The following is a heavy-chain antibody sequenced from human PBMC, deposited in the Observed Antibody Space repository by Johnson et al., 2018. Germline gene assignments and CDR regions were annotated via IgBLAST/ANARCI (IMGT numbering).Heavy chain of an antibody. D-gene: IGHD3-9*01. CDR2: INSDGSST. CDR1: GFTFSNYW. J-gene: IGHJ3*02. Sequence: VQLQESGGGLVQPGGSLRLSCAASGFTFSNYWMHWVRQAPGKGLVWVSRINSDGSSTSYADSVKGRFTISRDNVKNTLYLQMNSLRAEDTAVYYCATNTHYDILTGYYNAFDIWGQGTMVTVSS. CDR3: ATNTHYDILTGYYNAFDI. V-gene: IGHV3-74*01.